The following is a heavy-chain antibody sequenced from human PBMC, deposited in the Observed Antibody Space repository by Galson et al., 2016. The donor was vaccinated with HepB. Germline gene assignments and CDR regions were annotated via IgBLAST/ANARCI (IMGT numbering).Heavy chain of an antibody. CDR3: VRDEDVQSGHDYDY. J-gene: IGHJ4*02. D-gene: IGHD5-12*01. V-gene: IGHV3-49*03. CDR2: MRSKAYGETA. CDR1: GFILGDYA. Sequence: SLRLSCAASGFILGDYAMSWFRQAPGKGLEWLGFMRSKAYGETALYSASVRCRFTISRDDSKSIVYLQMNSLKTDDTAVYYCVRDEDVQSGHDYDYWGQGTLVTVSS.